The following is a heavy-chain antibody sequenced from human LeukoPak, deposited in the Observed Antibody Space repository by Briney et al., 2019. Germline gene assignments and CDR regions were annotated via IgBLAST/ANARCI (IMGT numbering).Heavy chain of an antibody. Sequence: PGGSLRLSCAVSEFSDSSNYMNWVRQAPGKGLEWVSVIYSGGATYYADSVRGRFTMSRDNSKNMVSLQMTSLGAEDTAVYYCARGRFSGPDDYWGKGTLVTVSS. CDR3: ARGRFSGPDDY. D-gene: IGHD6-19*01. CDR1: EFSDSSNY. J-gene: IGHJ4*02. V-gene: IGHV3-53*01. CDR2: IYSGGAT.